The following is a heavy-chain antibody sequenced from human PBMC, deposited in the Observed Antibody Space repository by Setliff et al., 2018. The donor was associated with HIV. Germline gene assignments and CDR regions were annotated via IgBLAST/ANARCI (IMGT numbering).Heavy chain of an antibody. J-gene: IGHJ6*02. V-gene: IGHV4-59*01. Sequence: SETLSLTCTVSGGSISSYYWSWIRQPPGKGLEWIGYIYYSGSTNYNPSLKSRVTISVDTSKNQFSLKLSSVTAADTAVYYCARDNLYSGYDPGYYYYGMDVWDQGTTVTVSS. CDR2: IYYSGST. CDR3: ARDNLYSGYDPGYYYYGMDV. CDR1: GGSISSYY. D-gene: IGHD5-12*01.